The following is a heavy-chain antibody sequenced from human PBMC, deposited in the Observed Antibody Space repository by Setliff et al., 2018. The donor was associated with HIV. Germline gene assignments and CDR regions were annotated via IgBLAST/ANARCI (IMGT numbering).Heavy chain of an antibody. Sequence: SETLSLTCTVYGGSLTNYYWSWLRQPPGKGLEWIGSIYYSGSTYYNPSLKSRLTISVVMSKNQFSLNLTSVTAADTAVYYFARQPETYYCASSGWLPYFDYWGQGTLVTVSS. J-gene: IGHJ4*02. D-gene: IGHD6-19*01. V-gene: IGHV4-39*01. CDR3: ARQPETYYCASSGWLPYFDY. CDR2: IYYSGST. CDR1: GGSLTNYY.